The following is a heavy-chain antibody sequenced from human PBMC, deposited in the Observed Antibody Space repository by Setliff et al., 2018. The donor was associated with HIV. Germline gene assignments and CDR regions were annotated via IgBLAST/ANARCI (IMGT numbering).Heavy chain of an antibody. Sequence: SETLSLTCSVSGGSISDYYWGWIRQPPGKGLEWIGNVFHSGSTYYNPSLKSRLTMSVDTSKNQFSLKLSSVTAADTAVYYCAGGLHYGLGKFGYWGQGTLVTVSS. CDR2: VFHSGST. D-gene: IGHD3-10*01. V-gene: IGHV4-59*01. J-gene: IGHJ4*02. CDR3: AGGLHYGLGKFGY. CDR1: GGSISDYY.